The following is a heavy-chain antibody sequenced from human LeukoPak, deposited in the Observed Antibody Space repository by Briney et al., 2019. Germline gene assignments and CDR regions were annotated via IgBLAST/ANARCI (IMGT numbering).Heavy chain of an antibody. D-gene: IGHD5-18*01. V-gene: IGHV1-2*02. CDR2: INPNSGGT. CDR1: GYTFTGYY. Sequence: WASVKVSCKASGYTFTGYYMHWVRQAPGQGLEWMGWINPNSGGTNYAQKFQGRVTMTRDTSISTAYMELSRLRSDDTAVYYCARDAEPHLFTYSYDLNWFDPWGQGTLVTVSS. J-gene: IGHJ5*02. CDR3: ARDAEPHLFTYSYDLNWFDP.